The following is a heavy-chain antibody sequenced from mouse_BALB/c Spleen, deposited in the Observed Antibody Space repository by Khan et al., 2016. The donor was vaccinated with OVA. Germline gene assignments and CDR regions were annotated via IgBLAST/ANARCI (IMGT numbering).Heavy chain of an antibody. CDR3: ARRGAARATGDYLDL. V-gene: IGHV1-63*02. Sequence: QVRLQQSGAELVRPGTSVKMSCTAAGYTFTNYWIGWVKQRPGHGLEWIGDTYPGGGYTNYNEKFKGKATLTADTSSSTAYMQLSGLTSEDSAIYYCARRGAARATGDYLDLWGQGTTLTVSS. J-gene: IGHJ2*01. D-gene: IGHD3-1*01. CDR1: GYTFTNYW. CDR2: TYPGGGYT.